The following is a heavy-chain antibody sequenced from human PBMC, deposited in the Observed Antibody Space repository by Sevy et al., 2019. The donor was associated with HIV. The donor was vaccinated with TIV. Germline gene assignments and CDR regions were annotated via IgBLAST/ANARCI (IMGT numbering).Heavy chain of an antibody. D-gene: IGHD3-10*01. CDR1: GFTFSSYG. CDR2: ITYDGSNK. Sequence: GGSLRLSCAASGFTFSSYGMHWVHQAPGKGLEWVAVITYDGSNKYYADSVKGRFTISRDNSKNTLYLQMNSLRAEDTAVYYCAKPTGHYYYYGMDVWGQGTTVTVSS. CDR3: AKPTGHYYYYGMDV. J-gene: IGHJ6*02. V-gene: IGHV3-30*18.